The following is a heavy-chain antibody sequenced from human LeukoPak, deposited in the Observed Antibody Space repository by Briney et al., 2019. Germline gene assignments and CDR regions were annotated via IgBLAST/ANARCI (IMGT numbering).Heavy chain of an antibody. CDR3: ARDSSEFRSLIPH. CDR2: IIPIFGTA. V-gene: IGHV1-69*13. CDR1: GGTFSSHA. J-gene: IGHJ1*01. Sequence: SVKVSCKASGGTFSSHAISWVRQASGQGLEWMGGIIPIFGTAKYAQKFHGRVTITADESTSTAYMELSSLRSEDTAVYYCARDSSEFRSLIPHWGQGTLVTVSS. D-gene: IGHD2-21*01.